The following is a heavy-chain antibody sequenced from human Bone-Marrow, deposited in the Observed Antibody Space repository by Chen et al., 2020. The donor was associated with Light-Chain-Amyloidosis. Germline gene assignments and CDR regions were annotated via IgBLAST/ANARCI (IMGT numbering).Heavy chain of an antibody. CDR3: ARRSDGYNFDY. Sequence: EVQLEQSGPEVKKPGESLKISCKGSGYTFPNYWIGWVRQMPGKGLGWMGVISPDDSGDRYSTSFEGQVTISADKSITTAYLQWRSLNASDTAMYYCARRSDGYNFDYWGQGTLVTVSS. V-gene: IGHV5-51*01. D-gene: IGHD5-12*01. CDR1: GYTFPNYW. CDR2: ISPDDSGD. J-gene: IGHJ4*02.